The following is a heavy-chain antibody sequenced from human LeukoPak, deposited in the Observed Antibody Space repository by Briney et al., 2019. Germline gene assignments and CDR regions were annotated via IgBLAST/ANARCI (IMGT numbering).Heavy chain of an antibody. J-gene: IGHJ4*02. CDR2: IYYTGHA. D-gene: IGHD3-10*01. Sequence: SETLSLTCTVSGGSISGDYWSWIRQPPGKGLEWIGYIYYTGHAHYNHSLKSRVTISMDTSKNQFSLWLSSVTAADTAVYYCASHDDSGGPIDYWGQGTLVTVSS. CDR3: ASHDDSGGPIDY. CDR1: GGSISGDY. V-gene: IGHV4-59*08.